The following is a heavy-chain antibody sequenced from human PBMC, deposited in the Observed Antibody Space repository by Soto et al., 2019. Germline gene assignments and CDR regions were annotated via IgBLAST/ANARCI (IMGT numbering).Heavy chain of an antibody. J-gene: IGHJ1*01. V-gene: IGHV3-66*01. CDR3: AVEGGGGSCCRYFQH. D-gene: IGHD2-15*01. Sequence: EVQLVESGGGLVQPGGSLRLSCAASGFTVSSNYMSWVRQAPGKGLEWVSVIYSGGSTYYADSVKGRFTISRDNSKNTLYVQMNGLRAEDTAVYYCAVEGGGGSCCRYFQHWGQGTLVTVSS. CDR2: IYSGGST. CDR1: GFTVSSNY.